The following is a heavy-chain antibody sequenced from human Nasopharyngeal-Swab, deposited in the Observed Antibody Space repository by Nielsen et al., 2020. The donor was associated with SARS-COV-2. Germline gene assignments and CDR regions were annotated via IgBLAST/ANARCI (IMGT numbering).Heavy chain of an antibody. Sequence: GESPKISCRASGFIFSNYDLSWVRQAPGKGLEWVSYIMSTGTTIDYADSVKGRFTISRDNAKNSLYLQMSNLRAEDTAVYYCACLDMYTTGFWGQGTLVTVSS. CDR3: ACLDMYTTGF. D-gene: IGHD5-24*01. CDR2: IMSTGTTI. V-gene: IGHV3-48*03. J-gene: IGHJ4*02. CDR1: GFIFSNYD.